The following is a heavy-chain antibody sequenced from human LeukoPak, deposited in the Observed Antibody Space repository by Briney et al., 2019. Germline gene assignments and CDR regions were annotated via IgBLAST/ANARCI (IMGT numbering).Heavy chain of an antibody. J-gene: IGHJ4*02. CDR1: GGSFSGYY. CDR2: IYYSGST. CDR3: ARDTYSSSWYLVRNHCYYFDY. V-gene: IGHV4-34*01. D-gene: IGHD6-13*01. Sequence: SETLSLTCAVYGGSFSGYYWGWIRQPPGKGLEWIGSIYYSGSTYYNPSLKSRVTISVDTSKNQFSLKLSSVTAADTAVYYCARDTYSSSWYLVRNHCYYFDYWGQGTLVTVSS.